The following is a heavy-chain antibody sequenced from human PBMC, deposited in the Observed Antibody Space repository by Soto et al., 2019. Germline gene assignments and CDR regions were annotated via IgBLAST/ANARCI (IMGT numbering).Heavy chain of an antibody. V-gene: IGHV4-59*01. J-gene: IGHJ6*02. CDR3: ARSCSGGSCYSFGFPYYYYGMDV. CDR2: IYYSEST. Sequence: SQTLSLTCTVSGGSISSYYWSWIRPPPGKGLEWIGYIYYSESTNYNPSLKSRVTISVDTSKNQFSLKLSSVTAADPAVYYCARSCSGGSCYSFGFPYYYYGMDVWGQGTTVTVSS. CDR1: GGSISSYY. D-gene: IGHD2-15*01.